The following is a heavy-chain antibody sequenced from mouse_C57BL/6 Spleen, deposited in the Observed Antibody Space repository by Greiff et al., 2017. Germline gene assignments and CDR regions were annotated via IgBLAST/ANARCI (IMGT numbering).Heavy chain of an antibody. CDR2: IDPSDSYT. CDR3: ARSPYYYGSSYWYFDV. V-gene: IGHV1-69*01. D-gene: IGHD1-1*01. Sequence: QVQLQQPGAELVMPGASVKLSCKASGYTFTSYWMHWVKQRPGQGLEWIGEIDPSDSYTNYTQKFKGKSTLTVDKSSSTAYMQLSSLTSEDSAVYYCARSPYYYGSSYWYFDVWGTGTTVTVSS. J-gene: IGHJ1*03. CDR1: GYTFTSYW.